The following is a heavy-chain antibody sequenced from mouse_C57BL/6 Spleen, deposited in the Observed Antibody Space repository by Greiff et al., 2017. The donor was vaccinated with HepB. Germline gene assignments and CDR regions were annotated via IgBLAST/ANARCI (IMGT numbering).Heavy chain of an antibody. CDR2: ILPGSGST. CDR1: GYTFTGYW. D-gene: IGHD2-1*01. CDR3: SRSGMWGNYVYAMDY. V-gene: IGHV1-9*01. Sequence: QVQLKESGAELMKPGASVKLSCKATGYTFTGYWIEWVKQRPGHGLEWIGEILPGSGSTNYNEKFKGKATFTADTSSNTAYMQLSSLTTEDYAIYYCSRSGMWGNYVYAMDYWGQGTSVTVSS. J-gene: IGHJ4*01.